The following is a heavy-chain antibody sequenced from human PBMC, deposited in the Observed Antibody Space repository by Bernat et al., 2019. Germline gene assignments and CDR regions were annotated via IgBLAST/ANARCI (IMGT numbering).Heavy chain of an antibody. CDR2: MNPNSGNP. CDR3: ARGDIVPTSYYIDV. D-gene: IGHD5-12*01. Sequence: QVQLVQSGAEVKKPGASVKVSCKASGYTFSSYDINWVRQATGQGLEWMGWMNPNSGNPGYAQKFQGSVTMTKNTSIHTAYMELSSLRSEDTAVYYCARGDIVPTSYYIDVWGKGTTVTVSS. V-gene: IGHV1-8*01. CDR1: GYTFSSYD. J-gene: IGHJ6*03.